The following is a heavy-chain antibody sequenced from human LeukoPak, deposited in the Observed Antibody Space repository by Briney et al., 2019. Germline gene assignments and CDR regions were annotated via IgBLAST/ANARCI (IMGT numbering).Heavy chain of an antibody. D-gene: IGHD2-2*01. V-gene: IGHV3-21*04. CDR3: ARAGYCSSSTCSFRPVDF. CDR1: GFTFSTYA. J-gene: IGHJ4*02. CDR2: ISSSSSYI. Sequence: GGSLRLSCAASGFTFSTYAMNWVRQAPGKGLEWVSSISSSSSYIYYADSVKGRFTISRDNAKKSLYLQMNSLRAEDTAVYYCARAGYCSSSTCSFRPVDFWGQGTLVTVSS.